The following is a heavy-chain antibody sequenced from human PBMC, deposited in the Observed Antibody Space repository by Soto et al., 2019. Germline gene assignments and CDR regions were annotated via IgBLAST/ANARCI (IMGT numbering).Heavy chain of an antibody. CDR1: GFTFSSNA. CDR2: ISGSGGST. J-gene: IGHJ6*02. Sequence: GGSLRLSCAVSGFTFSSNAMRWVRQPEEEGREWVSAISGSGGSTYCADSVKGRFTISRDNSKNTLYLQMNSLRAEDTAVYYCAKNGYSSSSVGGFYYYYGMDVWGQGTTVTVSS. D-gene: IGHD6-6*01. V-gene: IGHV3-23*01. CDR3: AKNGYSSSSVGGFYYYYGMDV.